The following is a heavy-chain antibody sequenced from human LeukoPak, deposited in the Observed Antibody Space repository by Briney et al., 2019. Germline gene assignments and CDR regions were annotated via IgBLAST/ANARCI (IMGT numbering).Heavy chain of an antibody. V-gene: IGHV4-61*02. CDR2: IYTSGST. CDR1: GGSISSGSYY. Sequence: SETLSLTCTVSGGSISSGSYYWSWIRQPAGKGLEWIGRIYTSGSTNYNPSLKSRVTMSVDTSKNQFSLKLSSVTAADTAVYYCARGIDWFDPWGQGTLVTVSS. CDR3: ARGIDWFDP. J-gene: IGHJ5*02.